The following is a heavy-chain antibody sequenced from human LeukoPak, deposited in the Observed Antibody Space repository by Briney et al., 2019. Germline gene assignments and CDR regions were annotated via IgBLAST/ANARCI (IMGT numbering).Heavy chain of an antibody. CDR1: GYTFINYG. D-gene: IGHD6-6*01. J-gene: IGHJ5*02. V-gene: IGHV1-18*01. CDR2: TSGDNVNT. CDR3: VRDWEWKAARNLFDP. Sequence: ASVKVSCKASGYTFINYGISWVRQARGQGLEWMGWTSGDNVNTYYAQKFLGRVIMTTDTSTTTAYMELRSLRPDGTAVYYCVRDWEWKAARNLFDPWGQGTRVTVSS.